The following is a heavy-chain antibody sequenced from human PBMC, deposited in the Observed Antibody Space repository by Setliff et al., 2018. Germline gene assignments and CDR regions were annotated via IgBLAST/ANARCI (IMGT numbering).Heavy chain of an antibody. J-gene: IGHJ4*02. Sequence: ASVKVSCKASGYTFSNYGVTWVRQAPGQGLEWMGWVTVYNGNTKYAQNLQGRLTLTTDISTSTAYMELGSLTTDDTAVYYCARVESMVRGKNILRHYDYWGQGIQVTVSS. CDR2: VTVYNGNT. D-gene: IGHD3-10*01. V-gene: IGHV1-18*01. CDR3: ARVESMVRGKNILRHYDY. CDR1: GYTFSNYG.